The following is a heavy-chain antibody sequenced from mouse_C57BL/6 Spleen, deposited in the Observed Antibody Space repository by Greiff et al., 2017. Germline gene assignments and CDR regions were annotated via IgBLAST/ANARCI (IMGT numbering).Heavy chain of an antibody. V-gene: IGHV3-8*01. CDR1: GYSITSDY. Sequence: EVKLVESGPGLAKPSQTLSLTCSVTGYSITSDYWNWIRKFPGNKLEYMGYISYSGSTYYNPSLKSRISITRDTSKNQYYLQLNSVTTEDTATYYCASGDSSGPYAMDYWGQGTSVTVSS. D-gene: IGHD3-2*02. CDR3: ASGDSSGPYAMDY. J-gene: IGHJ4*01. CDR2: ISYSGST.